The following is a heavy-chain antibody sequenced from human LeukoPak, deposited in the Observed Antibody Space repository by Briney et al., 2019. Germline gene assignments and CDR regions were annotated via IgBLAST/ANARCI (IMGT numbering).Heavy chain of an antibody. CDR3: ATPDLRNCSGGSCYYFDY. CDR2: IFHSGST. CDR1: GGSISSSSYY. J-gene: IGHJ4*02. D-gene: IGHD2-15*01. Sequence: PSETLSLTCSVSGGSISSSSYYWGWIRQPPGKGLEWIGSIFHSGSTYHNPSLKSRVTISVDTSKNQFSLKLRSVTTADTAVYYCATPDLRNCSGGSCYYFDYCGQGTLVTVSS. V-gene: IGHV4-39*01.